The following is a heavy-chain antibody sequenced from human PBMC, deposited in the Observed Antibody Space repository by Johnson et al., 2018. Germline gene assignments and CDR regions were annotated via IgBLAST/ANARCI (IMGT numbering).Heavy chain of an antibody. CDR3: AKDTGVVTASGMYV. V-gene: IGHV3-NL1*01. D-gene: IGHD2-21*02. J-gene: IGHJ6*02. CDR1: GFTFRNCG. Sequence: QVQLVESGGGVVQPGRSLRLSCAASGFTFRNCGMPWVRQAPGKGLEWVSVIYSGGSTYYAESGKGRFTISRDNSKNSRYLQMNSRRAEETAVYYCAKDTGVVTASGMYVWGQGTTVTVSS. CDR2: IYSGGST.